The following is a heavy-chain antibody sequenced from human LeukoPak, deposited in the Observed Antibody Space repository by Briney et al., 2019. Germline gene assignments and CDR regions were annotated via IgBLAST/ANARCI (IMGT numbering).Heavy chain of an antibody. Sequence: GASVKVSCKASGYTFTSYGISWVRQAPGQGLEWMGWISAYNGNTNYAQKLQGRVTMTTDTSTSTAYMELRSLRSDDTAVYYCARDRGTVTTFDAAGYWGQGPLVPVSS. CDR3: ARDRGTVTTFDAAGY. CDR1: GYTFTSYG. CDR2: ISAYNGNT. D-gene: IGHD4-17*01. V-gene: IGHV1-18*01. J-gene: IGHJ4*02.